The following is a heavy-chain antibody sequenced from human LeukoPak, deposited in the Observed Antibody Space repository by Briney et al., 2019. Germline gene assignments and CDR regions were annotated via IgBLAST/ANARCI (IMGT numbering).Heavy chain of an antibody. CDR1: VGSISSSNYY. Sequence: SETLSLTCTLSVGSISSSNYYWGWIGQPPGKGLEWIGCIYYSGSTYYNPSLKSRVTISVDTSKNQFSLKLSSVTAADTAVYYCARLLNRGLLRCLEWLSGLDYWGQGTLVTVSS. J-gene: IGHJ4*02. V-gene: IGHV4-39*01. D-gene: IGHD3-3*01. CDR3: ARLLNRGLLRCLEWLSGLDY. CDR2: IYYSGST.